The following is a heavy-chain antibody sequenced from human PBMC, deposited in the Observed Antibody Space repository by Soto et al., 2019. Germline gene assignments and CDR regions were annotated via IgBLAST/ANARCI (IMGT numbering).Heavy chain of an antibody. J-gene: IGHJ4*02. D-gene: IGHD2-2*01. CDR3: ARGVPNCSSSSCYFDF. V-gene: IGHV3-74*01. CDR2: ISGDGRTT. CDR1: GFTFSSHW. Sequence: GGSLRLSCAASGFTFSSHWMNWVRQGPGKGLVWVSRISGDGRTTSHADSVKGRFTISRDNAKNTLYLQMNSLRVEDTAVYYCARGVPNCSSSSCYFDFWGQGILVTVSS.